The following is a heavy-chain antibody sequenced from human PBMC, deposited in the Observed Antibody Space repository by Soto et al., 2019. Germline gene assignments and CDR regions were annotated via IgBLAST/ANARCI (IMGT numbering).Heavy chain of an antibody. CDR1: GYTFTSYG. CDR3: ARGVATPRGNYYYYMDV. J-gene: IGHJ6*03. D-gene: IGHD5-12*01. V-gene: IGHV1-18*01. CDR2: ISAYNGNT. Sequence: GASVKVSCKASGYTFTSYGISWVRQAPGQGLEWMGWISAYNGNTNYAQKLQGRVTMTTDTSTSTAYMELRSLRSDDTAVYYCARGVATPRGNYYYYMDVWGKGTTVTSP.